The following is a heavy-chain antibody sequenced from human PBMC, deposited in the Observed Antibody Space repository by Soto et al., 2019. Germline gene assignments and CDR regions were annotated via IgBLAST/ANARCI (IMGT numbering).Heavy chain of an antibody. V-gene: IGHV3-73*01. Sequence: PVGSLRLSCAASGFTFGGSAMHWVRQASEKGLEWVGHIRSKTNSYATAYAESVKGRFTISRDDSMNTAYLQMNSLKTEDTAVYFCTRQTDAVQWLVVPTDYNFDYWGQGTLVTVSS. J-gene: IGHJ4*02. CDR3: TRQTDAVQWLVVPTDYNFDY. CDR2: IRSKTNSYAT. CDR1: GFTFGGSA. D-gene: IGHD6-19*01.